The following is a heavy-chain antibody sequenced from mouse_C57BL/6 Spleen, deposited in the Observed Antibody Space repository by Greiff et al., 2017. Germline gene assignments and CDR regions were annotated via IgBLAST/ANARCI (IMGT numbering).Heavy chain of an antibody. V-gene: IGHV1-4*01. Sequence: QVQLKESGAELARPGASVKMSCKASGYTFTSYTMHWVKQRPGQGLEWIGYINPSSGYTKYNQKFKDKATLTADKSSSTAYMQLSSLTSEDSAVYYCASPYGSSYAMDYWGQGTSVTVSS. CDR3: ASPYGSSYAMDY. J-gene: IGHJ4*01. CDR1: GYTFTSYT. CDR2: INPSSGYT. D-gene: IGHD1-1*01.